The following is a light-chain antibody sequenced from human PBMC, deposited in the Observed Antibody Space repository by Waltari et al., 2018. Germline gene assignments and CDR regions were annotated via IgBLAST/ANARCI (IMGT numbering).Light chain of an antibody. V-gene: IGKV4-1*01. J-gene: IGKJ4*01. CDR2: WAS. CDR1: LSVLYSSNNKNN. Sequence: DIVMIQSRDYLAVPLGERATINCKSSLSVLYSSNNKNNFAWYQQKPGQPSKLLTYWASSRGSGVPDRFSGSGSGTDFTLTISSLQSEDFAVYYCQQYYGSPLTFGGGTKVEIK. CDR3: QQYYGSPLT.